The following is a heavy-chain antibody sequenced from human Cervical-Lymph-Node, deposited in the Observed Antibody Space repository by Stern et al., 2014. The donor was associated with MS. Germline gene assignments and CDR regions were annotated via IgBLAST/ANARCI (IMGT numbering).Heavy chain of an antibody. CDR1: GGTISNYI. Sequence: VQLVESGAEVKKPGSSVKVSCKASGGTISNYIIGWVRQAPGQGLEWMGGIIPMSGIANYAEKFQDRVTITADESTSTAYMDLSSLRSEDTAVYYCARATSDYIWGTYRFLDSWGQGTLVIVSS. D-gene: IGHD3-16*02. V-gene: IGHV1-69*01. J-gene: IGHJ4*02. CDR2: IIPMSGIA. CDR3: ARATSDYIWGTYRFLDS.